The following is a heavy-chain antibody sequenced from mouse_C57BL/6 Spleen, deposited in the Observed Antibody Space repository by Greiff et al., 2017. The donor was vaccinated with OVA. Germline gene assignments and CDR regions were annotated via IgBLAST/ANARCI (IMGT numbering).Heavy chain of an antibody. Sequence: EVQLQQSGPELVKPGASVKISCKASGYTFTDYYMNWVKQSHGKSLEWIGDINPNNGGTSYNQKFKGKATLTVDKSSSTAYMELRSLTSEDSAVYYCARLTPLDYDADDWGQGTTLTVSS. CDR3: ARLTPLDYDADD. CDR1: GYTFTDYY. V-gene: IGHV1-26*01. D-gene: IGHD2-4*01. CDR2: INPNNGGT. J-gene: IGHJ2*01.